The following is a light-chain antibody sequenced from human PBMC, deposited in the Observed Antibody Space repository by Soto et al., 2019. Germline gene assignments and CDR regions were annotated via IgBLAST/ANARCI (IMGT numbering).Light chain of an antibody. Sequence: QSALTQPPSASGSPGQSVTISCTGTSSDVGGYNYVSWYQQHPGKAPKLLISEVSKRTSGVPDRFSGSKSGNTDSLTVSGLQAEDQADYYCRSFAGNNNLVFGGGTKLTVL. CDR3: RSFAGNNNLV. CDR2: EVS. CDR1: SSDVGGYNY. V-gene: IGLV2-8*01. J-gene: IGLJ2*01.